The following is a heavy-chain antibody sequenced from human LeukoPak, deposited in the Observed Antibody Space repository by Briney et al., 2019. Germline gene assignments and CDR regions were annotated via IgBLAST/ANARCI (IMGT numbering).Heavy chain of an antibody. CDR2: IYSSGST. CDR3: ARDLDWNYADY. CDR1: GGSISNYY. J-gene: IGHJ4*02. Sequence: PSETLSLTCTVSGGSISNYYWSWIRQPAGKGLEWIGRIYSSGSTNYNPSLKSRVTMSVDTSKNQFSLILISVTAADTAVYYCARDLDWNYADYWGQGALVTVSS. D-gene: IGHD1-7*01. V-gene: IGHV4-4*07.